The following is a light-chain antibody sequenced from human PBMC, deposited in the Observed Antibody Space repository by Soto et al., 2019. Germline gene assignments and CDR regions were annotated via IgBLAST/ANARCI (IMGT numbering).Light chain of an antibody. V-gene: IGLV1-44*01. J-gene: IGLJ1*01. Sequence: QSVLTQPPSASGTPGQRVTISCSGSSSNIGSYTVNWYQQLPGTAPRLLIYDNDQRPSGVPDRFSGSQSGTSASLAISGLQSVDEADYYCAAWDDSLNGPVFGTGTKLTVL. CDR1: SSNIGSYT. CDR3: AAWDDSLNGPV. CDR2: DND.